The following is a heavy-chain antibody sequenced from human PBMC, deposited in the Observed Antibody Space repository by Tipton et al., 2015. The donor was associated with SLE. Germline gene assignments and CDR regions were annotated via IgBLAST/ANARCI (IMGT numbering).Heavy chain of an antibody. J-gene: IGHJ4*02. V-gene: IGHV4-34*01. CDR1: GGSFSGYY. Sequence: LRLSCAVYGGSFSGYYWSWIRQPPGKGLEWIGEINHSGSTNYNPSLKSRVTISVDTSKNQFSLKLSSVTAADTAVYYCARGGKVVAGTERDFDSWGQGTPVTVSS. D-gene: IGHD2-15*01. CDR3: ARGGKVVAGTERDFDS. CDR2: INHSGST.